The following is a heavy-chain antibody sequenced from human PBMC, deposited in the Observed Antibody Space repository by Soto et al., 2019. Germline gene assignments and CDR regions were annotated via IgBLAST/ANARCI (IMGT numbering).Heavy chain of an antibody. D-gene: IGHD3-3*01. J-gene: IGHJ4*02. Sequence: QVQLVESGGGVVQPGRSLRLSCAASGFTFSSYAMHWVRQAPGKGLEWVALISYDGSNKYYADSVKGRFTISRDNSKNTLYLQMNSLRADDTAVYYCARDKRDLRFLEWSYYFDFRGQGTLVTVSS. V-gene: IGHV3-30-3*01. CDR3: ARDKRDLRFLEWSYYFDF. CDR2: ISYDGSNK. CDR1: GFTFSSYA.